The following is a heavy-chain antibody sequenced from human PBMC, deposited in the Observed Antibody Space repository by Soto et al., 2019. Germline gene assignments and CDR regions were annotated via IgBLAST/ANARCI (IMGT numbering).Heavy chain of an antibody. D-gene: IGHD3-9*01. CDR1: GFTFSSYS. Sequence: GGSLRLSCAASGFTFSSYSMNWVRQAPGKGLEWVSSISSSSSYIYYADSVKGRFTISRDNAKNSLYLQMNSLRAEDTAVYYCARGRYFDWLSPWVYYYYGMDVWGQGTTVTVSS. CDR3: ARGRYFDWLSPWVYYYYGMDV. V-gene: IGHV3-21*01. J-gene: IGHJ6*02. CDR2: ISSSSSYI.